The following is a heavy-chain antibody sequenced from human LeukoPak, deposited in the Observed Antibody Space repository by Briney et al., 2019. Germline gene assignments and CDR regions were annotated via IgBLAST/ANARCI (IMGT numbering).Heavy chain of an antibody. Sequence: ASVKVSCKASGGTFSSYAISWVRQAPGQGLEWMGRIIPILGIANYAQKFQGRVTMTRDTSTSTVYMELSSLRSEDTAVYYCARRASSTSHHYYEMDVWGQGTTATVSS. J-gene: IGHJ6*02. D-gene: IGHD2-2*01. CDR2: IIPILGIA. CDR1: GGTFSSYA. CDR3: ARRASSTSHHYYEMDV. V-gene: IGHV1-69*04.